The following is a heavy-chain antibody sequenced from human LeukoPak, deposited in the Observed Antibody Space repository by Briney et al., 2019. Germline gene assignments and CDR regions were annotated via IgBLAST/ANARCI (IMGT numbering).Heavy chain of an antibody. CDR1: GFTFSSYG. D-gene: IGHD2-21*02. Sequence: GGSLGLSCAASGFTFSSYGMHWVRQAPGKGLEWVAVISYDGSNKNYADSVKGRFTISRDNSKNTLYLQMNSLRAEDTAVYYCAKDLERHIVVVTASAVDYWGQGTLVTVSS. V-gene: IGHV3-30*18. CDR3: AKDLERHIVVVTASAVDY. CDR2: ISYDGSNK. J-gene: IGHJ4*02.